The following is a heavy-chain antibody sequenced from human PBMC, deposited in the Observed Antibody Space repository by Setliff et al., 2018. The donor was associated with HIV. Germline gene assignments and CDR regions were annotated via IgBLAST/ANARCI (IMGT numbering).Heavy chain of an antibody. CDR1: GYTFTSYD. J-gene: IGHJ3*02. V-gene: IGHV1-8*02. CDR3: ARGSSYSSSWYVFRPQALNDAFDI. D-gene: IGHD6-13*01. Sequence: ASVKVSCKASGYTFTSYDINWVRQATGHGLEWMGWMNPNSGNTGYAQKFQGRVTMTRNTSISTAYMELSSLISEDTAVYYCARGSSYSSSWYVFRPQALNDAFDIWAQGTMFTVSS. CDR2: MNPNSGNT.